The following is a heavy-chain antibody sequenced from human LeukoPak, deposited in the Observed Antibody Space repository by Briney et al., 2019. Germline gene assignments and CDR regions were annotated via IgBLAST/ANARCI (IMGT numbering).Heavy chain of an antibody. CDR2: ISYDGSNK. J-gene: IGHJ4*02. D-gene: IGHD3-10*01. Sequence: GGSLRLSCAASGLTFSSYGMHWVRQAPGKGLEWVAVISYDGSNKYYADSVKGRFTISRDNSKNTLYLQMNSLRAEDTAVYYCAKGYYGSGVDYFDYWGQGTLVTVSS. V-gene: IGHV3-30*18. CDR3: AKGYYGSGVDYFDY. CDR1: GLTFSSYG.